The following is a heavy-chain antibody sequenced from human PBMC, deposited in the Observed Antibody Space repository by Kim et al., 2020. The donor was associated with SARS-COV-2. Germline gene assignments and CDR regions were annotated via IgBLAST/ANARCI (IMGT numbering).Heavy chain of an antibody. CDR2: IRAYYGNT. Sequence: ASVNVSCKASGYTFTSYGISWVRQAPGQGLEWMGWIRAYYGNTNYAQKLQGKVNMTRETSTSTAYMELRSLRSDDPAVYYCAGALSPGTLDPWGQGTLVTVSS. V-gene: IGHV1-18*01. D-gene: IGHD6-13*01. CDR1: GYTFTSYG. CDR3: AGALSPGTLDP. J-gene: IGHJ5*02.